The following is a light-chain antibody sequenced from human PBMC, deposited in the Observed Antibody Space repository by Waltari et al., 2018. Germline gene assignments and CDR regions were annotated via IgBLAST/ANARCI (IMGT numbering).Light chain of an antibody. CDR3: QRYNSYANT. V-gene: IGKV1-5*01. CDR1: QSIKTY. CDR2: GAS. J-gene: IGKJ2*01. Sequence: DILMTQSPSTLSASVGDRVTITCRDSQSIKTYLAWYQQKPGKAPKLLIYGASTLESGVPGRFSGTGSGTEFTLTISSLQPDDFATYYCQRYNSYANTFGQGTKVDIK.